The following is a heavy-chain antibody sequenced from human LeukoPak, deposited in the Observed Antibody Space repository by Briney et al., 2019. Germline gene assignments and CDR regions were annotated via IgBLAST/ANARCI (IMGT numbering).Heavy chain of an antibody. J-gene: IGHJ4*02. CDR3: ARYGDYVSGEVDY. V-gene: IGHV3-23*01. CDR1: GFAFSSYA. CDR2: ISGSGGST. D-gene: IGHD4-17*01. Sequence: GGSLRLSCAASGFAFSSYAMSWVRQAPGKGLEWVSAISGSGGSTYYADSVKGRFTISRDNSKNTLYLQMNSLRAEDTAVYYCARYGDYVSGEVDYWGQGTLVTVSS.